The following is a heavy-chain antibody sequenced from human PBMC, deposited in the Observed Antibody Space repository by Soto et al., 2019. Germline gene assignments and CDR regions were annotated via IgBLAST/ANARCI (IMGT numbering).Heavy chain of an antibody. Sequence: SETLSLTCAVSGGSISSSNWWSSLRQPPGKGLEWIGVISHSGSTNYNPSLKSRVTISVDKSKNQFSLKLSSVTAADTAAYYCALTGVHCSGGCGYWGAGRGVGYWGQRSLVTVSS. CDR3: ALTGVHCSGGCGYWGAGRGVGY. CDR1: GGSISSSNW. CDR2: ISHSGST. D-gene: IGHD2-15*01. J-gene: IGHJ4*02. V-gene: IGHV4-4*02.